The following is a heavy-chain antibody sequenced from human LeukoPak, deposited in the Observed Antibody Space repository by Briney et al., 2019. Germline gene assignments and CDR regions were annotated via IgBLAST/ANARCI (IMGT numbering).Heavy chain of an antibody. V-gene: IGHV4-38-2*02. J-gene: IGHJ5*02. Sequence: SETLSLTCTVSGYSISSGYYWGWIRQPPGKGLEWIGSIYHSGSTYYNPSLKSRVTISVDTSKNQFSLKLSSVTAADTAVYYCARSLGYDSSGYYSMGGWFDPWGQGTPVTVSS. CDR1: GYSISSGYY. CDR3: ARSLGYDSSGYYSMGGWFDP. D-gene: IGHD3-22*01. CDR2: IYHSGST.